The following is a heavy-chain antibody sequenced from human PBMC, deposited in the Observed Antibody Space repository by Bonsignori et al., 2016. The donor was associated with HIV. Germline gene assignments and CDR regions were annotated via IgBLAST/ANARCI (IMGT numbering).Heavy chain of an antibody. Sequence: WIRQPPGKGLEWIGSIYHSGSTYYNPSLKSRVTISVDTSKSRFSLKLSSVTAADTAVYYCARWTEGLDYWGQGTLVTVSS. CDR2: IYHSGST. V-gene: IGHV4-38-2*01. D-gene: IGHD3/OR15-3a*01. J-gene: IGHJ4*02. CDR3: ARWTEGLDY.